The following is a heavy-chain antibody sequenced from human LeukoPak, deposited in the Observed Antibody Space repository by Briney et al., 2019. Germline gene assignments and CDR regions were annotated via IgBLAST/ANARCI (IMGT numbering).Heavy chain of an antibody. J-gene: IGHJ4*02. CDR1: GFTDSSNY. CDR2: IYSGGST. Sequence: GGSLRLSCAASGFTDSSNYMSWVRQAPGKGLEWGSVIYSGGSTYYADSVKGRFTISRHNSKNTLYLQMNSLRAEDTAVYYCARGWAVAVFDYWGQGTLVTVSS. CDR3: ARGWAVAVFDY. D-gene: IGHD6-19*01. V-gene: IGHV3-53*04.